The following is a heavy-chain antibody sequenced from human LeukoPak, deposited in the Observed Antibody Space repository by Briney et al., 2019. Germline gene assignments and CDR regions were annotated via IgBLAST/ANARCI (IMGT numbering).Heavy chain of an antibody. D-gene: IGHD6-25*01. Sequence: GASVKVSCKASGYTFTSYDINWVRQATGQGLEWMGWMNPNSGNTGYAQKFQGRVTITRNTSISTAYMELSSLGSEDTAVYYCARAQRSLYYYYYYMDVWGKGTTVTVSS. CDR3: ARAQRSLYYYYYYMDV. V-gene: IGHV1-8*03. CDR1: GYTFTSYD. J-gene: IGHJ6*03. CDR2: MNPNSGNT.